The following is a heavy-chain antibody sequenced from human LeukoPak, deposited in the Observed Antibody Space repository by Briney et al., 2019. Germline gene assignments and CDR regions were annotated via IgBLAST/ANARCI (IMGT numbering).Heavy chain of an antibody. CDR2: IKLDGSEK. Sequence: GGSLRLSCAASGFTFSSYAMSWVRQAPGKGLEWVANIKLDGSEKNYVDSVKGRFTISRDNTKNSLYLQMNSLRAEDTAVFYCARDQYDTWSRRGNFDSWGQGTLVIVSS. J-gene: IGHJ4*02. D-gene: IGHD3-3*01. CDR3: ARDQYDTWSRRGNFDS. V-gene: IGHV3-7*03. CDR1: GFTFSSYA.